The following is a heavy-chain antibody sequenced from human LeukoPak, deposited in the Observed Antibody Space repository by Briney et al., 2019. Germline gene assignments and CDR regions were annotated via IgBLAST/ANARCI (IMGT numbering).Heavy chain of an antibody. J-gene: IGHJ6*04. D-gene: IGHD3-10*01. V-gene: IGHV5-51*01. CDR1: GYTFSNFW. Sequence: HGGSLQISCQASGYTFSNFWIGWGRQLPGKGLEGMGIIYPGDSDTRYSPSFQGQVTISADKSLSPAYLEWSSLKASDTAMYFCSRRGDGPMDVWGKGTAVTVST. CDR2: IYPGDSDT. CDR3: SRRGDGPMDV.